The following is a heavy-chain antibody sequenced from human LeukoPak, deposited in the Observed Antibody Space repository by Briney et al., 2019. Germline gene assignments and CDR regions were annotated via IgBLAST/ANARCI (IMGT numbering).Heavy chain of an antibody. D-gene: IGHD5-12*01. V-gene: IGHV3-30*04. CDR3: ASSWICDY. Sequence: PGRSLRLSCAASGFTFSSYAMHWVRQAPGKGLEWVAVISYDGSNKYYADSVKGRFTISRDNSKNTLYLQVNSLRAEDTAVYYCASSWICDYWGQGTLVTVSS. CDR1: GFTFSSYA. J-gene: IGHJ4*02. CDR2: ISYDGSNK.